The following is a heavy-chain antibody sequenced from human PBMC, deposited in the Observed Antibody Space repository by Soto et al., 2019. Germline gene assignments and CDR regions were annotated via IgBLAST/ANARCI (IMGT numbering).Heavy chain of an antibody. CDR1: GYTFTSYD. D-gene: IGHD3-3*01. V-gene: IGHV1-8*01. Sequence: ASVKVSCKASGYTFTSYDINWVRQATGQGLEWMGWMNPNSGNTGYAQKFQGRVTMTRNTSISTAYMELSSLRSEDTAVYYCARGWFGVVTAVYYYYYYMDVWGKGTTVTVSS. CDR3: ARGWFGVVTAVYYYYYYMDV. CDR2: MNPNSGNT. J-gene: IGHJ6*03.